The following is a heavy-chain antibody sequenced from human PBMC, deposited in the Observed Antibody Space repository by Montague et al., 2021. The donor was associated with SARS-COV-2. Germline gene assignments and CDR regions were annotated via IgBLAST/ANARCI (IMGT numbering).Heavy chain of an antibody. D-gene: IGHD4-17*01. J-gene: IGHJ5*02. CDR1: GDSTSCPNCY. V-gene: IGHV4-39*01. CDR2: IYNSGTT. CDR3: AGHRNYGDHSLDNWFHP. Sequence: SETLSLTCTVSGDSTSCPNCYWGWIRQAPGKVLDWIGTIYNSGTTYYNPSLKSRLTISIDTSKNQFSLKLTSVTAADTAVYYCAGHRNYGDHSLDNWFHPWGQGTLVTVAA.